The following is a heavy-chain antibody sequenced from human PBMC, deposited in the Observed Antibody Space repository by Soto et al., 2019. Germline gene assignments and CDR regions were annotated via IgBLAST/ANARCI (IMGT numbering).Heavy chain of an antibody. Sequence: SETLSLTCTVSGGSISSGSYYWSWSRQRPGQGLEWIGYISYSGSTYYNPSLKSRLTISADTSKNQFALKLSSVTAADTAVYYCARVTIINMIVMVLDSWGQGTLVTVS. CDR2: ISYSGST. J-gene: IGHJ4*02. D-gene: IGHD3-22*01. CDR3: ARVTIINMIVMVLDS. CDR1: GGSISSGSYY. V-gene: IGHV4-31*03.